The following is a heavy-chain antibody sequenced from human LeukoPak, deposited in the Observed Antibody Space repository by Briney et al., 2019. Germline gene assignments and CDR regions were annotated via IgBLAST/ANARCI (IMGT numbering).Heavy chain of an antibody. CDR1: GSTFSSYS. Sequence: GGSLRLSCAASGSTFSSYSMNWVRQAPGKGLEWVSYITSSSSTIYYADSVKGRFTISRDNAKNSLYLQMNSLRDEDTAVYYCASGYSSSHYRYYFDYWGQGTLVTVSS. CDR2: ITSSSSTI. V-gene: IGHV3-48*02. CDR3: ASGYSSSHYRYYFDY. J-gene: IGHJ4*02. D-gene: IGHD6-13*01.